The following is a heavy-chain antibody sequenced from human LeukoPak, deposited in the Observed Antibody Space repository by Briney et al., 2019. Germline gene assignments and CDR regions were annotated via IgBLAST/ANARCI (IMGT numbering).Heavy chain of an antibody. CDR3: ARIPGGYSSNWYYFDY. Sequence: SETLSLTCTVSGVSISTYYWSWMRQPPGKGLEWIGYIYYSESTNYNPSLKSRVTISVDTSKNQFSLKLSSVTAADTAVYYCARIPGGYSSNWYYFDYWGQGTLVTVSS. D-gene: IGHD6-13*01. CDR1: GVSISTYY. CDR2: IYYSEST. J-gene: IGHJ4*02. V-gene: IGHV4-59*01.